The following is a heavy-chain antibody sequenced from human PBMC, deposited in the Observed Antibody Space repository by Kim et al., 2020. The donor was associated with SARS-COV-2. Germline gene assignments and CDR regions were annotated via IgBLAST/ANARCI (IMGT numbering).Heavy chain of an antibody. Sequence: SVKVSCKASGGTFSSYAISWVRQAPGQGLEWMGGIIPIFGTANYAQKFQGRVTITADESTSTAYMELSSLRSEDTAVYYCARGRYYYDSSGYYMGVLDYWGQGTLVTVSS. V-gene: IGHV1-69*13. CDR2: IIPIFGTA. J-gene: IGHJ4*02. D-gene: IGHD3-22*01. CDR3: ARGRYYYDSSGYYMGVLDY. CDR1: GGTFSSYA.